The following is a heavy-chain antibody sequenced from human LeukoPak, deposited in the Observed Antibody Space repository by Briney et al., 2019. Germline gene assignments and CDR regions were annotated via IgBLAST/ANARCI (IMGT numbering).Heavy chain of an antibody. CDR1: GLTFSSYS. D-gene: IGHD3-3*01. CDR2: ISSSSSTI. J-gene: IGHJ5*02. V-gene: IGHV3-48*04. Sequence: GGSLRLSCVASGLTFSSYSMSWVRQAPGKGLEWISYISSSSSTIYYADSVKGRFTISRDNAKNSLYLQMNSLRAEDTAVYYCASGKGHDFWSGYLSWFDPWGQGTLVTVSS. CDR3: ASGKGHDFWSGYLSWFDP.